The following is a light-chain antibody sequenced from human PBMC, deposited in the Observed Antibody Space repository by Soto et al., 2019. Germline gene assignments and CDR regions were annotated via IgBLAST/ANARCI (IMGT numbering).Light chain of an antibody. Sequence: VLPQSPGTMSLSPGERPTLSCRASQTVSNNYLAWYQQKPGQAPRLLIYDASNRATGIPARFSGSGSGTDFTLTISSLEPEDFAVYYCHQRKSWPRTFGQGTKVDIK. CDR1: QTVSNNY. J-gene: IGKJ1*01. CDR3: HQRKSWPRT. V-gene: IGKV3-11*01. CDR2: DAS.